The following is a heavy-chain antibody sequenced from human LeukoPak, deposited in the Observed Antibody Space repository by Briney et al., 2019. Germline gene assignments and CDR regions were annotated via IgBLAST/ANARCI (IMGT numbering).Heavy chain of an antibody. J-gene: IGHJ4*02. Sequence: GGSLRLSCAASGFTFGSYWMSWVRQAPGKGLEWVANIKQDGSEKYYVDSVKGRFTISRDNAENSLSLQMNSLRAEDTAVYYCASAGGNSRSPLPFYYWGQGTLVTVSS. CDR3: ASAGGNSRSPLPFYY. CDR1: GFTFGSYW. V-gene: IGHV3-7*03. D-gene: IGHD6-6*01. CDR2: IKQDGSEK.